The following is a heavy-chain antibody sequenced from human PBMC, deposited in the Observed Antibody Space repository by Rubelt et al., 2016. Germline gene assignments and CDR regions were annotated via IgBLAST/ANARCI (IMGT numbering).Heavy chain of an antibody. CDR3: ARHNGGSRGVGY. CDR1: GESFSGHY. J-gene: IGHJ4*02. CDR2: VDHGGST. V-gene: IGHV4-34*01. Sequence: QVQLQQWGAGLLKPSETLSLTCAVYGESFSGHYWNWIRPPPGKGLGWIGEVDHGGSTKYTPSLRSRVTIPADTSINQLSRRLSSVTAADTAVYYWARHNGGSRGVGYWSQGTLVTVSS. D-gene: IGHD2-8*02.